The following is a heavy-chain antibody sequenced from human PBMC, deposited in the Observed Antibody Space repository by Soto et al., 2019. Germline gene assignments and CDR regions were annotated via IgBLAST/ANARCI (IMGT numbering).Heavy chain of an antibody. CDR2: IFHRGSV. CDR1: GGSVSSSFF. CDR3: ARSFGWYAIDY. V-gene: IGHV4-4*02. Sequence: QVLLQESGPGLVQPSGTLSLSCAVSGGSVSSSFFWGWVRQPPGKGLEWIGDIFHRGSVNYNPSLKRRVTISIDKSKNQFSLELHSVTTADTAVYYCARSFGWYAIDYWGQGTLVIVSS. D-gene: IGHD6-19*01. J-gene: IGHJ4*02.